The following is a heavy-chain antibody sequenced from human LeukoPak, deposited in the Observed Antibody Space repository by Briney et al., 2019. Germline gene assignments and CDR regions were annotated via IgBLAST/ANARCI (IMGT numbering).Heavy chain of an antibody. D-gene: IGHD6-13*01. CDR3: ARDQEDGSIWYRDYYQYYGLDV. CDR1: GYTFTGYY. Sequence: ASVKVSCKASGYTFTGYYMHWVRQAPGQGLEWMGIINPSGGSTTYAQNFQGRVTMTKDTSTNTVYMELSSLRSEDTAIYYCARDQEDGSIWYRDYYQYYGLDVWGKGTTVTVSS. V-gene: IGHV1-46*01. CDR2: INPSGGST. J-gene: IGHJ6*04.